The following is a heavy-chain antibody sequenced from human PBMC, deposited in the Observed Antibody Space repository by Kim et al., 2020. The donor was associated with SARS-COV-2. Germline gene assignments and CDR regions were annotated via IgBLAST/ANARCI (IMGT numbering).Heavy chain of an antibody. CDR1: GFTFSAYS. CDR3: ARDLHWAFDS. J-gene: IGHJ4*02. D-gene: IGHD7-27*01. Sequence: GGSLRLSCAASGFTFSAYSMNWVCQAPGRGLEWISYISGDSGAIYYADSVEGRFTISRDNAKNSLSLQMDNLRDEDTAVYFCARDLHWAFDSWGQGSLAT. V-gene: IGHV3-48*02. CDR2: ISGDSGAI.